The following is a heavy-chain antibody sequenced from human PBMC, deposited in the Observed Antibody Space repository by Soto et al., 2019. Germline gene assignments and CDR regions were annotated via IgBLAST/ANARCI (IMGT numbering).Heavy chain of an antibody. J-gene: IGHJ6*02. CDR2: IWYDGSNK. CDR3: ARGALGSSSPYYYYGMDV. CDR1: GFTFSSYG. D-gene: IGHD6-6*01. V-gene: IGHV3-33*01. Sequence: QVQLVESGGGVVQPGRSLRLSCAASGFTFSSYGMHWVRKAPGKGLEWVAVIWYDGSNKYYADSVKGRFTISRDNSKNTLYLQMNSLRAEDTAVYYCARGALGSSSPYYYYGMDVWGQGTTVTVSS.